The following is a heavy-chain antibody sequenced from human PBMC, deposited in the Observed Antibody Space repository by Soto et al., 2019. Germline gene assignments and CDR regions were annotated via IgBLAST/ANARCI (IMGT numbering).Heavy chain of an antibody. CDR2: INPNSGAT. Sequence: QVQLVQSGAEVKKPGASVKVSCKASGYTFTGYYMHWVRQAPGQGLEWMGWINPNSGATNYAQNYQGRVTMTSDTSTSTAYMELSRLRSDDAAVYYCASAIGGWLQLSDGGQGSLVTVSS. CDR3: ASAIGGWLQLSD. J-gene: IGHJ4*02. V-gene: IGHV1-2*02. CDR1: GYTFTGYY. D-gene: IGHD5-12*01.